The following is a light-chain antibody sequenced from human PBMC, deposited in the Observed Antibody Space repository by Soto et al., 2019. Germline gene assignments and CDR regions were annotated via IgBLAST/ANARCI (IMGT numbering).Light chain of an antibody. CDR2: GAS. Sequence: EIVLTQSPDTLSLSPGERATLSCRASQSVISLAWYQQKPGQTPRLLIYGASSRATGIPDRFSGSGSGTDFTLTISRLETEDFAVYYCHQYGSSPRTFGQGTTVEIK. CDR3: HQYGSSPRT. J-gene: IGKJ1*01. CDR1: QSVIS. V-gene: IGKV3-20*01.